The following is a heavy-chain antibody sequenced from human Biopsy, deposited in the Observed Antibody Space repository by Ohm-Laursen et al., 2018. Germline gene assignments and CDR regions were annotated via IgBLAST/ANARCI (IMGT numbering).Heavy chain of an antibody. CDR1: GFSHRNFT. Sequence: SLRLSCSASGFSHRNFTINWVRQAPGKGLEWVSSISRSVSHILYAETLKGRFTSSRDNAKNSVYLQMNSLRVEDTGVYYCARGRTHLLPDHDWFDPWGQGTLVTVSS. CDR3: ARGRTHLLPDHDWFDP. D-gene: IGHD1-14*01. CDR2: ISRSVSHI. V-gene: IGHV3-21*06. J-gene: IGHJ5*02.